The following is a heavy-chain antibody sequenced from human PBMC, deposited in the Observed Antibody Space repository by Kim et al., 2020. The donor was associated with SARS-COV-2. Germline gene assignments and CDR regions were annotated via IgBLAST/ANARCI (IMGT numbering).Heavy chain of an antibody. CDR3: ARDLSLGRPGGFDY. J-gene: IGHJ4*02. V-gene: IGHV3-21*01. D-gene: IGHD3-10*01. CDR2: ISRNSDYI. CDR1: EFTFSRYS. Sequence: GGSLRLSCAASEFTFSRYSMNWVCQAPGKGLEWVSTISRNSDYIYYADSVEGRFTISRDNAKNSLYLQMNSLRADDTAMYYCARDLSLGRPGGFDYWGQGTLVTVSS.